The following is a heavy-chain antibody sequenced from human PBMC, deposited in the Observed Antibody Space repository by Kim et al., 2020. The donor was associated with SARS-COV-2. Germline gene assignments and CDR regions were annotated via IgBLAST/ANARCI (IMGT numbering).Heavy chain of an antibody. CDR3: AKGTIAAAGPTYYYYGM. J-gene: IGHJ6*01. CDR1: GFTFSSYG. Sequence: GGSLRLSCAASGFTFSSYGMHWVRQAPGKGLEWVAVISYDGSNKYYADSVKGRFTISRDNSKNTLYLQMNSLRAEDTAVYYCAKGTIAAAGPTYYYYGM. V-gene: IGHV3-30*18. D-gene: IGHD6-13*01. CDR2: ISYDGSNK.